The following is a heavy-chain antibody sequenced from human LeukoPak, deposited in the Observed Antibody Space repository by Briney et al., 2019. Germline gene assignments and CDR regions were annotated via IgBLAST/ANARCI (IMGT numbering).Heavy chain of an antibody. CDR3: ARDAGSSWSGY. D-gene: IGHD6-13*01. V-gene: IGHV1-2*06. Sequence: ASMKVSCTASGYSFTGYYMHWVRQAPGQGLQWMGRINPNSGDTTYVQKFQGRVTMTRDTSIGTAYMEPSGLTSDDTAVYYCARDAGSSWSGYWGQGTLVTVSS. CDR2: INPNSGDT. J-gene: IGHJ4*02. CDR1: GYSFTGYY.